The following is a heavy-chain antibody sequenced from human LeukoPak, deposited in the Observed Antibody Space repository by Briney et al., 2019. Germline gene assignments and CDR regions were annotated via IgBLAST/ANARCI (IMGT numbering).Heavy chain of an antibody. J-gene: IGHJ5*02. D-gene: IGHD2-2*02. V-gene: IGHV1-69*04. Sequence: ASVKVSCKASGGTFSSYAISWVRQAPGQGLEWMGRIISILGIANYAQKFQGRVTITADKSTSTAYTELSSLRSEDTAVYYCAGDIIVVVPATIRENWFDPWGQGTLVTVSS. CDR2: IISILGIA. CDR3: AGDIIVVVPATIRENWFDP. CDR1: GGTFSSYA.